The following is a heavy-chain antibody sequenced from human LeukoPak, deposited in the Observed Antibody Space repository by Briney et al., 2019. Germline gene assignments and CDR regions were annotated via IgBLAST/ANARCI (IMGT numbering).Heavy chain of an antibody. Sequence: GSLRLSCAASGFTFSSYSMNWVRQPPGKGLEWIGYTYSSGSTKYSPSLKSRVTISVDTSKSQFSLKLTSVTAADTAIYYCARQSHPSGSSWLLDYWGQGTLVTVSS. D-gene: IGHD6-13*01. CDR1: GFTFSSYS. J-gene: IGHJ4*02. CDR2: TYSSGST. V-gene: IGHV4-59*08. CDR3: ARQSHPSGSSWLLDY.